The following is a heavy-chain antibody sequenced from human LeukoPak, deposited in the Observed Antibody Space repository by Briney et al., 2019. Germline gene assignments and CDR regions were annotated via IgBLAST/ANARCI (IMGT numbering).Heavy chain of an antibody. V-gene: IGHV6-1*01. CDR2: TYYRTRWYS. CDR1: GDSVSSNSAS. D-gene: IGHD6-19*01. J-gene: IGHJ4*02. CDR3: VRGNSGPAVARFDY. Sequence: KTSQTLSLTCGISGDSVSSNSASWNWIRQSPSRGLEWLGRTYYRTRWYSDSAESVKSRMTVNPDTSKNQFSLQLNFVTPEDTAVYYCVRGNSGPAVARFDYWGQGTLVTVSS.